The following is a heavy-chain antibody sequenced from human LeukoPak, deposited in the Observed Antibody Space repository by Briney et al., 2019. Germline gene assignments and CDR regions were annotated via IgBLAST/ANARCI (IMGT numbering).Heavy chain of an antibody. CDR1: GGTFSSYA. Sequence: ASVKVSCKASGGTFSSYAISWVRQAPGQGLERMGGIIPIFGTANYAQKFQGRVTITADESTSTAYMELSSLRSEDTAVCYCASNYYYDSSGYYGYYFDYWGQGTLVTVSS. D-gene: IGHD3-22*01. CDR2: IIPIFGTA. V-gene: IGHV1-69*13. CDR3: ASNYYYDSSGYYGYYFDY. J-gene: IGHJ4*02.